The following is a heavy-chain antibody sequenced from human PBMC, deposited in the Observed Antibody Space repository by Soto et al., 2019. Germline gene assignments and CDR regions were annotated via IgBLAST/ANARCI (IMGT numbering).Heavy chain of an antibody. CDR3: AIPYCSGGSCYYYGMNV. CDR1: YW. D-gene: IGHD2-15*01. V-gene: IGHV5-51*01. J-gene: IGHJ6*02. Sequence: YWSWIRQPPGKGLEWMGIIYPGDSDTRYSPSFQGQVTISADKSISTAYLQWSSLKASDTAMYYCAIPYCSGGSCYYYGMNVWGQGTTVTVSS. CDR2: IYPGDSDT.